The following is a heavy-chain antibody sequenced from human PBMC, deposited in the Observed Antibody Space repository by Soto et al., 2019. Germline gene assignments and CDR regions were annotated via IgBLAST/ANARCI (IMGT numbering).Heavy chain of an antibody. J-gene: IGHJ4*02. V-gene: IGHV3-30-3*02. CDR2: ISSDGSNE. CDR1: GFTFSSYA. CDR3: AKLYYYGSGNNY. D-gene: IGHD3-10*01. Sequence: GGSLRLSCAASGFTFSSYAMHWVRQAPGKGLEWVAVISSDGSNEYYADSVKGRFTISRDNSKNTLYLQMNSLRAEDTAVYYCAKLYYYGSGNNYWGQGTLVTVSS.